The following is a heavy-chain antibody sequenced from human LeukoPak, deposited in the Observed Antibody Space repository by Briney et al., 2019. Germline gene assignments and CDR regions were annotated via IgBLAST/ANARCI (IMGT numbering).Heavy chain of an antibody. CDR1: GFTFSSYA. CDR3: AREGGFPSSLYAGANYYFYFGKDV. V-gene: IGHV3-30*04. CDR2: ISYDGSNK. D-gene: IGHD6-13*01. J-gene: IGHJ6*02. Sequence: GGSLRLSCAASGFTFSSYAMHWVRQAPGKGLEWVAVISYDGSNKYYADSVKGRFTISRDNSKNTLYLQMNSLRAEDTAVYYCAREGGFPSSLYAGANYYFYFGKDVLGQGTTVTVSS.